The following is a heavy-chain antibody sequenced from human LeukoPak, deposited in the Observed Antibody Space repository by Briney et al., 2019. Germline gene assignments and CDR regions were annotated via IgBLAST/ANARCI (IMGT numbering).Heavy chain of an antibody. D-gene: IGHD4-17*01. CDR2: ISYDGSNK. V-gene: IGHV3-30*04. Sequence: GSLRLSCAASGFTFSSYAMHWVRQAPGKGLEWVAVISYDGSNKYYADSVKGRFTISRDNSKNTLYLQMNSLRAEDTAVYYCAKDLDYGDLYWGQGTLVTVSS. CDR1: GFTFSSYA. CDR3: AKDLDYGDLY. J-gene: IGHJ4*02.